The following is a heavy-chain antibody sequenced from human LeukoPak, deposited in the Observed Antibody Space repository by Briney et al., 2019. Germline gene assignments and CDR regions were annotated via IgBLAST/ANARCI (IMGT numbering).Heavy chain of an antibody. CDR3: ACSSTSWHYYMDV. J-gene: IGHJ6*03. CDR1: GGSISTSSYY. CDR2: INHSGST. V-gene: IGHV4-39*07. Sequence: SETLSLTCTVSGGSISTSSYYWRWIRQPPVKGLEWIGEINHSGSTNYNPSLKSRVTISVDTSKNQFSLKLSSVTAADTAVYYCACSSTSWHYYMDVWGKGTTVTVSS. D-gene: IGHD2-2*01.